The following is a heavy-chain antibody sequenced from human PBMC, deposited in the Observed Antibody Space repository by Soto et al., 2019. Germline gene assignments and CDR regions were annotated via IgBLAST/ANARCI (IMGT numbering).Heavy chain of an antibody. J-gene: IGHJ4*02. V-gene: IGHV3-74*01. CDR1: GFTFSSYW. CDR2: INSDGSST. Sequence: EVQLVESGGGLVQPGGSLRLSCAASGFTFSSYWMHWVRQAPWKGLVWVSRINSDGSSTSYADSVKGRFTISRDNAKNTLYLQMNRLRAEDTAVYYCVRTSLVVAAATREDYWGQGTLVTVSS. CDR3: VRTSLVVAAATREDY. D-gene: IGHD2-15*01.